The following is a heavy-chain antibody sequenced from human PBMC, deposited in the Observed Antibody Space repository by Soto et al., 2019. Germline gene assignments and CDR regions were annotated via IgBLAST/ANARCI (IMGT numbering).Heavy chain of an antibody. Sequence: PSDTLSLTCTVSGGSISSGGYYWSWIRQPPGKGLEWIGYIYYSGSTNYNPSLKSRVTISVDTSKNQFSLKLSSVTAADTAVYYCARQVGGWAPWYFDYWGQGTLVTVSS. CDR1: GGSISSGGYY. CDR2: IYYSGST. J-gene: IGHJ4*02. D-gene: IGHD6-19*01. CDR3: ARQVGGWAPWYFDY. V-gene: IGHV4-61*08.